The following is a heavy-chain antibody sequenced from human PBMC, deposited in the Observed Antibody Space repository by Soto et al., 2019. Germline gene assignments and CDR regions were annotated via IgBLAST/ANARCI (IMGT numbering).Heavy chain of an antibody. V-gene: IGHV4-59*01. J-gene: IGHJ6*03. CDR3: AREPLEWLLPGPMDV. Sequence: PSETLSLTCTVSGGSISSYYWSWIRQPPGKGLEWIGYIYYSGSTNYNPSLKSRVTISVDTSKNQFSLKLSSVTAADTAVYYCAREPLEWLLPGPMDVWGKGTTVTVSS. D-gene: IGHD3-3*01. CDR2: IYYSGST. CDR1: GGSISSYY.